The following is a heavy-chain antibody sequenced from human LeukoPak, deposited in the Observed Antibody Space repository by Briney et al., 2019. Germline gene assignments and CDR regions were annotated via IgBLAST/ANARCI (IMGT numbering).Heavy chain of an antibody. V-gene: IGHV4-59*01. J-gene: IGHJ5*02. CDR1: GGSISSYY. CDR2: IYYSGST. Sequence: SETLSLTCTVSGGSISSYYWSWIRQPAGKGLEWIGNIYYSGSTNYNPSLKSRVTISIDTSKNQFSLKVSSVTAADTAVYYCARAHSSGWPHMFDPWGQGTLVTVPS. D-gene: IGHD6-19*01. CDR3: ARAHSSGWPHMFDP.